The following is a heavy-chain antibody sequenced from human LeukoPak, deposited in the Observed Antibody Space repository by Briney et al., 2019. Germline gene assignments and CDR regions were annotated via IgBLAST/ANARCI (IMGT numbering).Heavy chain of an antibody. V-gene: IGHV3-11*01. Sequence: GGSLRLSCAASGFTSSDYYMSCSRQALEKRLWCRSYISISGSTIYYADSVKGRFTISRDNDKNSLYLQMHSLRAEDTAVYSCAREFTLDAFDIWGLGTMVTVSS. CDR3: AREFTLDAFDI. CDR1: GFTSSDYY. CDR2: ISISGSTI. J-gene: IGHJ3*02.